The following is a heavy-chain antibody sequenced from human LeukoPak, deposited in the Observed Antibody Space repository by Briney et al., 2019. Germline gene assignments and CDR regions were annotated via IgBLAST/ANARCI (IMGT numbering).Heavy chain of an antibody. V-gene: IGHV3-30*03. J-gene: IGHJ5*02. Sequence: PGGSLRLSCAASGFTFSSYGMHWVRQAPGKGLEWVAVISYDGSNKYYADSVKGRFTTSRDNSKNTLYLQMDSLRPEDTAVYYCATRMYYYDSSGPWGQGTLVTVSS. CDR2: ISYDGSNK. CDR1: GFTFSSYG. CDR3: ATRMYYYDSSGP. D-gene: IGHD3-22*01.